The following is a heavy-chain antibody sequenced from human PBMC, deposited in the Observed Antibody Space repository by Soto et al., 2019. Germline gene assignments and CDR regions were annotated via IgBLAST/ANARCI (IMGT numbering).Heavy chain of an antibody. V-gene: IGHV3-43*01. Sequence: GGSLRLSCAASGFTFDDYTMHWVRQAPGKGLEWVSLISWDGGSTYYADSVKGRFTISRDNSKNSLYLQMNSLRTEDTALYYCAKDIQSTVGPKDYYYGMDVWGQGTTVTVSS. CDR3: AKDIQSTVGPKDYYYGMDV. D-gene: IGHD1-26*01. CDR1: GFTFDDYT. J-gene: IGHJ6*02. CDR2: ISWDGGST.